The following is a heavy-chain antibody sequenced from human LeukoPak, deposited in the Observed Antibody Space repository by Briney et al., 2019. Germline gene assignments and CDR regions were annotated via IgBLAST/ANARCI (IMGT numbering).Heavy chain of an antibody. Sequence: ASVKVSCKASGYTFTSYYMHWVRQAPGQGLEWMGGIIPIFGTANYAQKFQGRVTITTDESTSAAYMELSSLRSEDTAAYYCASRSPTMIVEKGDYYYYYMDVWGKGTTVTVSS. CDR1: GYTFTSYY. D-gene: IGHD3-22*01. J-gene: IGHJ6*03. V-gene: IGHV1-69*05. CDR3: ASRSPTMIVEKGDYYYYYMDV. CDR2: IIPIFGTA.